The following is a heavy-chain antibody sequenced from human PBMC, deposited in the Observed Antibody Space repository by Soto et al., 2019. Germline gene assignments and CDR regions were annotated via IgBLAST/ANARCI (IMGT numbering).Heavy chain of an antibody. D-gene: IGHD1-26*01. Sequence: ASVKVSCKASGYTFTSYAMHWVRQAPGQRLEWMGWINAGNGNTKYSQKFQGRVTITRDTSASTAYMELSSLRSEDTAVYYCARDAKVGAQYFDYWGQGTLVTVSS. CDR1: GYTFTSYA. CDR2: INAGNGNT. V-gene: IGHV1-3*01. J-gene: IGHJ4*02. CDR3: ARDAKVGAQYFDY.